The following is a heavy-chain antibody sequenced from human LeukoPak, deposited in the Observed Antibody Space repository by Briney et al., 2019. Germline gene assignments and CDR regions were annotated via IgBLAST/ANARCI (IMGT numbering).Heavy chain of an antibody. D-gene: IGHD3-10*01. J-gene: IGHJ4*02. Sequence: SETLSLTCAVSGGSISSGGYSLSWIRQPPGKGLEWIGYIYHSGSTNYNPSLKSRVTISVDTSKNQFSLKLSSVTAADTAVYYCARGRGRSFWGQGTLVTVSS. CDR1: GGSISSGGYS. V-gene: IGHV4-30-2*01. CDR3: ARGRGRSF. CDR2: IYHSGST.